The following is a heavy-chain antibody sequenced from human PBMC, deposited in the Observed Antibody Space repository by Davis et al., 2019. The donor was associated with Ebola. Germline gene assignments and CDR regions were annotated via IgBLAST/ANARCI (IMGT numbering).Heavy chain of an antibody. J-gene: IGHJ4*02. CDR3: AKDQPATGYSSRYYFDY. D-gene: IGHD6-19*01. CDR1: GFTFSSYA. V-gene: IGHV3-23*01. Sequence: GESLKISCAASGFTFSSYAMSWVRQAPGKGLEWVSAISGSGGSTYYADSVKGRFTISRDNSKNTLYLQMNSLRAEDTAVYYCAKDQPATGYSSRYYFDYWGQGTLVTVSS. CDR2: ISGSGGST.